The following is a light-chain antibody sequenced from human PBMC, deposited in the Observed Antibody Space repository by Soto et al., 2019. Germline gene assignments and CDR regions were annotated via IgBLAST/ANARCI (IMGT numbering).Light chain of an antibody. V-gene: IGKV1-39*01. CDR2: SAS. J-gene: IGKJ5*01. Sequence: DIQMTQSPSSLSASVGDRVTVTCRTSQNINNYLNWYQQRPGKAPKLLIYSASTVQSGVPLRFSGSVSGTNFSLTISRLDPEAFAVYYCQQYGSSLLTFGQGTRLEMK. CDR1: QNINNY. CDR3: QQYGSSLLT.